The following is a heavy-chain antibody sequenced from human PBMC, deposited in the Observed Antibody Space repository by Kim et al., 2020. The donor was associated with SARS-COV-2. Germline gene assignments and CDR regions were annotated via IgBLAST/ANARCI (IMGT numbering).Heavy chain of an antibody. J-gene: IGHJ6*01. CDR3: TIVRSLLIGYYYYSVVV. Sequence: GGSLRLSCAASGFTFSSYAMIWVRQAPGKGLDCVSAIIGSCGFSYYSDSVKGLFTISRANSNNTLDLHINILRAEDTFLFFCTIVRSLLIGYYYYSVVV. CDR2: IIGSCGFS. V-gene: IGHV3-23*01. CDR1: GFTFSSYA. D-gene: IGHD2-8*01.